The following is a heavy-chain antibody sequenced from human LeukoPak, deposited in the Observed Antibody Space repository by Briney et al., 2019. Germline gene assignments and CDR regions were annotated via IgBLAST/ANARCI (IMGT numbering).Heavy chain of an antibody. CDR3: ARAQTYSSSSPPGY. V-gene: IGHV1-2*02. CDR2: INPNSGGT. CDR1: GYTFTGYY. Sequence: ASVKVSCKASGYTFTGYYMHWVRQAPGQGLEWMGWINPNSGGTNYAQKFQGRVTMTRDTSISTAYMELSRLRSDDTAVYYCARAQTYSSSSPPGYWGQGTLVTVSS. D-gene: IGHD6-6*01. J-gene: IGHJ4*02.